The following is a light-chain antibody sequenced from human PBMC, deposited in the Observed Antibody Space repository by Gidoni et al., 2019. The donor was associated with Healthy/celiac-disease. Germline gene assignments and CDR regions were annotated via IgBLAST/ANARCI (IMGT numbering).Light chain of an antibody. J-gene: IGKJ4*01. Sequence: EIVLTQSPGTLSLSPGERATLSCRASQSLSSSYLAWYQQKPGQAPRLLIYGASSRATGIPDRFSGSGSGTDFTLPISRLEPEDFAVYYCQQYGSSPSTFGGGTKVEIK. CDR1: QSLSSSY. V-gene: IGKV3-20*01. CDR2: GAS. CDR3: QQYGSSPST.